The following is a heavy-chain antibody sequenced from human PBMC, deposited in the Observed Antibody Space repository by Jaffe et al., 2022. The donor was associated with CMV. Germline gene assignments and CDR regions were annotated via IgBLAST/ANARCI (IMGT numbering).Heavy chain of an antibody. CDR1: GGSISSSSYY. CDR2: IYYSGST. V-gene: IGHV4-39*01. Sequence: QLQLQESGPGLVKPSETLSLTCTVSGGSISSSSYYWGWIRQPPGKGLEWIGSIYYSGSTYYNPSLKSRVTISVDTSKNQFSLKLSSVTAADTAVYYCARSGPISPFDYWGQGTLVTVSS. CDR3: ARSGPISPFDY. D-gene: IGHD3-3*02. J-gene: IGHJ4*02.